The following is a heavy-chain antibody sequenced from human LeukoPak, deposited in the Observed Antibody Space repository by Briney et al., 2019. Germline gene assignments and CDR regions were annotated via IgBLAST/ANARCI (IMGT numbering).Heavy chain of an antibody. D-gene: IGHD6-13*01. J-gene: IGHJ5*02. V-gene: IGHV3-53*01. Sequence: GGSLRLSCAASGFTVSDNYMSWVRQSPGKGLEWVSVMYSGGDTYYANSVKGRFTFSRDISKNTLYLQMNGLRTEDTAMYYCARDAPQVPAAGVLASWGQGTLVTVSS. CDR1: GFTVSDNY. CDR2: MYSGGDT. CDR3: ARDAPQVPAAGVLAS.